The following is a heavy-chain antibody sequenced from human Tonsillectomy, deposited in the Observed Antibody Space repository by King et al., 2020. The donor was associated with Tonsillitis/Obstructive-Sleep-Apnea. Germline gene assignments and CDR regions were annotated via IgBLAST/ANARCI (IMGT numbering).Heavy chain of an antibody. CDR2: INSDGSST. D-gene: IGHD3-3*01. V-gene: IGHV3-74*01. CDR3: ARRITIFGVATNWFDP. CDR1: GFTFSSYW. Sequence: VQLVESGGGLVQPGGSLRLSCAASGFTFSSYWMHWVRQAPGKGLVWVSRINSDGSSTSYADSVKGRFTISRDNAKNTLYHQMNSLRAEDTAVYYCARRITIFGVATNWFDPWGQGTLVTVSS. J-gene: IGHJ5*02.